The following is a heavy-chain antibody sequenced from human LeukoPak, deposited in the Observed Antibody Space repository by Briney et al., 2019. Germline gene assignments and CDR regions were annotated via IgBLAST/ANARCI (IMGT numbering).Heavy chain of an antibody. CDR3: AKHLAWHLLVPNY. Sequence: PGGSLRISCKGSGYDFTSYWISWVRQMPGKGLEWMGRIDPSDSYTNYSPSFQGHVTISADKSISTVYLQWSSLKASDTAMYYCAKHLAWHLLVPNYWGQGTLSPSPQ. J-gene: IGHJ4*02. V-gene: IGHV5-10-1*01. CDR2: IDPSDSYT. D-gene: IGHD3-10*01. CDR1: GYDFTSYW.